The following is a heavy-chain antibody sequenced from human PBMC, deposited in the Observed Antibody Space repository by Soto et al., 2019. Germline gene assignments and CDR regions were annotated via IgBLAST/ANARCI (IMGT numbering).Heavy chain of an antibody. CDR1: GFTLSNYA. CDR3: AKDQGSSWYEIDY. Sequence: EVQLLESGGGLVQPGGSLRLSCAASGFTLSNYAVTWVRQAPGKGLEWVSTISGSGGSTYYADSVKGRFTISRDNSKNTLYLQRNSLRAEDTAVYYCAKDQGSSWYEIDYWGQGTLVTVSS. V-gene: IGHV3-23*01. J-gene: IGHJ4*02. D-gene: IGHD6-13*01. CDR2: ISGSGGST.